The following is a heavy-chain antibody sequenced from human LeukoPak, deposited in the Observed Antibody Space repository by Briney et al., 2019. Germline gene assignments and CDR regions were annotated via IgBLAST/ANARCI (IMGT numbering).Heavy chain of an antibody. V-gene: IGHV4-59*01. CDR3: ARQSISGSSLSYFDY. D-gene: IGHD3-22*01. CDR1: GGSISSYY. J-gene: IGHJ4*02. CDR2: IYDSGST. Sequence: SETLSLTCTVSGGSISSYYWSWIRPPLGKGLERIVNIYDSGSTNYNPSIKSRVNISVGTSKNQCSLKLSSVTAADTAVYYCARQSISGSSLSYFDYWGQGTLVNASS.